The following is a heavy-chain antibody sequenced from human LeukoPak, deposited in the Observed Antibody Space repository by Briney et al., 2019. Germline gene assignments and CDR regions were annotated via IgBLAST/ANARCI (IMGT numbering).Heavy chain of an antibody. CDR3: ARGVTYIVGATTVSAFDI. J-gene: IGHJ3*02. D-gene: IGHD1-26*01. Sequence: VASVKVSCKASGYTFTSYDINWVRQATGQGLEWMRWMNPNSGNTGYAQKFQGRVTMTRNTSISTAYMERSSLRSEDTAVYYCARGVTYIVGATTVSAFDIWGQGTMVTVSS. CDR1: GYTFTSYD. V-gene: IGHV1-8*01. CDR2: MNPNSGNT.